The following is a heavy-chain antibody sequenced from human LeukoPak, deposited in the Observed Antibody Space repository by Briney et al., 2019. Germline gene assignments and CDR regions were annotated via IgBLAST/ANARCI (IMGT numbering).Heavy chain of an antibody. J-gene: IGHJ4*02. D-gene: IGHD1-26*01. CDR1: GGSISNYY. V-gene: IGHV4-59*12. Sequence: SETLSLTCTVSGGSISNYYWSWIRQPPGKGLEWIGYIYYSGSTKYNPSLKSRATISVDTSKNQFSLQLNSVTPEDTAVYYCARDGYIGNYYRFDYWGQGTLVTVSS. CDR2: IYYSGST. CDR3: ARDGYIGNYYRFDY.